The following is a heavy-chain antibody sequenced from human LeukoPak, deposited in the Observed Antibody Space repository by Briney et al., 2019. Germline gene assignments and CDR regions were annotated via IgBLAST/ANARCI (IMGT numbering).Heavy chain of an antibody. Sequence: GGSLRLSCAASGFTFSSYWMHWVRQAPGKGLVWVSRINSDGSSTSYADSVKGRFTISRDNAKNTLYLQMNSLRADDTAVYYCARDKIVGPTTLDYWGQGTLVTVSS. CDR3: ARDKIVGPTTLDY. D-gene: IGHD1-26*01. V-gene: IGHV3-74*01. J-gene: IGHJ4*02. CDR1: GFTFSSYW. CDR2: INSDGSST.